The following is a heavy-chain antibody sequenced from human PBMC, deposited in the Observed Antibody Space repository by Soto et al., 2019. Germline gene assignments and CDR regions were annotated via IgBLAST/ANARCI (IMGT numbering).Heavy chain of an antibody. CDR1: GFTFSSYG. CDR2: ISHDGSNK. D-gene: IGHD3-22*01. V-gene: IGHV3-30*18. CDR3: AKDYYDSSGYYHG. J-gene: IGHJ4*02. Sequence: GGSLRLSCAASGFTFSSYGMHWVRQAPGKGLEWVAVISHDGSNKYYADSVKGRFTISRDNSKNTLYLQMNSLRAEDTAVYYCAKDYYDSSGYYHGWGQGTLVTVSS.